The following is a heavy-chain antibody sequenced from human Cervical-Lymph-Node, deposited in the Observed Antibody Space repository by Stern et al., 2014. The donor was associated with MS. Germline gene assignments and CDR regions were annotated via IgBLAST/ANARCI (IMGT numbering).Heavy chain of an antibody. CDR1: GFTFSNYR. CDR3: ARVGGGKGYFSS. D-gene: IGHD3-16*01. J-gene: IGHJ5*02. CDR2: TSYDGSDK. V-gene: IGHV3-30*03. Sequence: VQLLESGGGVVQPGRSLKLSCGASGFTFSNYRMHWVRQVPGKGLEWVAVTSYDGSDKYYADSVKDRFTISKDNLKNTLYLEMSSLRMEDTAGYYCARVGGGKGYFSSWGQGTLVTVSS.